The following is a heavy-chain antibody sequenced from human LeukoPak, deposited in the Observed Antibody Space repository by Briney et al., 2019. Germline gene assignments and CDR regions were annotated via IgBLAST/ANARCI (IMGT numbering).Heavy chain of an antibody. CDR1: GYTFTSYG. V-gene: IGHV1-18*01. CDR2: ISAYNGNT. Sequence: GASVKVSCKASGYTFTSYGISWVRQAPGQGLEWMGWISAYNGNTNYAQKLQGRVTMTTDTSTSTAYMELGSLRSDDTAVYYCARDCPYTYSSGCGGDAFDIWGQGTMVTVSS. J-gene: IGHJ3*02. CDR3: ARDCPYTYSSGCGGDAFDI. D-gene: IGHD6-19*01.